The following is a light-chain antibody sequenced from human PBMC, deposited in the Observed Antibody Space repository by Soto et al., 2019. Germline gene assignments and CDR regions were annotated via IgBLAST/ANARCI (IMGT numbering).Light chain of an antibody. CDR1: QSVSSSY. Sequence: EIVLTQSPGTLSISPGERATLSCRASQSVSSSYLAWYQQKPGQAPRLLIYGASSRATGIPDRFSGSGSGTDFTLTISRLEPEDFAVYYCQQYGSSRTFGQGTKVDI. CDR3: QQYGSSRT. CDR2: GAS. V-gene: IGKV3-20*01. J-gene: IGKJ1*01.